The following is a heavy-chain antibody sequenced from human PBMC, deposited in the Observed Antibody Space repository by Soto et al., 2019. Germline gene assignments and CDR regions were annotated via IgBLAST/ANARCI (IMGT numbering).Heavy chain of an antibody. D-gene: IGHD2-15*01. V-gene: IGHV4-4*02. Sequence: QVQLQESGPGLVKPSGTLSLTCAVSSGTISSSNWWTWVRQPPGKGLEWIGEINQSGSPNYNPSLRSRLTISVDKSKSHFFLKLSSVTAADTAIYYCAGLGMVAAHREFDPWGQGTLVTVSS. CDR1: SGTISSSNW. J-gene: IGHJ5*02. CDR2: INQSGSP. CDR3: AGLGMVAAHREFDP.